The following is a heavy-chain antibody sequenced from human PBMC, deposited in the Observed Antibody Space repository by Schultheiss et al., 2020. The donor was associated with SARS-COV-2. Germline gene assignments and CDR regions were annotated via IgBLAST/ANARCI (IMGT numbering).Heavy chain of an antibody. CDR1: GYSFTSYW. D-gene: IGHD1-1*01. CDR2: IYPGDSDT. CDR3: ARTPNWNDLRPGWFDP. Sequence: GESLKISCKGSGYSFTSYWIGWVRQMPGKGLEWMGIIYPGDSDTRYSPSFQGQVTISADKSISTAYLQWSSLKASDTAMYYCARTPNWNDLRPGWFDPWGQGTLVTVSS. V-gene: IGHV5-51*01. J-gene: IGHJ5*02.